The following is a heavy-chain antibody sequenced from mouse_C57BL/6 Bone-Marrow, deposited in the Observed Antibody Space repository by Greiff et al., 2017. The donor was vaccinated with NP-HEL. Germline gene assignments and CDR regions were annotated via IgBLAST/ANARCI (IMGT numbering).Heavy chain of an antibody. CDR3: ARDGSSYPYYFDY. CDR1: GFTFSSYA. D-gene: IGHD1-1*01. V-gene: IGHV5-4*01. CDR2: ISDGGSYT. J-gene: IGHJ2*01. Sequence: DVQLVESGGGLVKPGGSLKLSCAASGFTFSSYAMSWVRQTPEKRLEWVATISDGGSYTYYPDNVKGRFTISRDNAKNNLYLQMSHLKSEDTAMYYCARDGSSYPYYFDYWGQGTTLTVSS.